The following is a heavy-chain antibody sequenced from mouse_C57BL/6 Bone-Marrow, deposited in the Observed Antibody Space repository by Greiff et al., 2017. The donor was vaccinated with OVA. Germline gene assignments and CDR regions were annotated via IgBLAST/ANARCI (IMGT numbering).Heavy chain of an antibody. D-gene: IGHD1-1*01. CDR3: ARRDGSTWFAY. J-gene: IGHJ3*01. CDR1: GFTFSDYG. V-gene: IGHV5-17*01. CDR2: ISSGSSTI. Sequence: DVQLQESGGGLVKPGGSLKLSCAASGFTFSDYGMHWVRQAPEKGLEWVAYISSGSSTIYYADTVKGRFTISRDNAKNTLFLQMTSLRSEDTAMYYCARRDGSTWFAYWGQGTLVTVSA.